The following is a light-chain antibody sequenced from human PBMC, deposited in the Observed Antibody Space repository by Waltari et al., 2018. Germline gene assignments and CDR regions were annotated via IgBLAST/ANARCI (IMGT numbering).Light chain of an antibody. Sequence: VLTQSPATLSLSAGERATLSCRASQSVFNYLAWYQQKRGQAPRLLIYDTPKRATGIPARFSGSGSGTDFSLTISNLEADDFALYYCQQGSILPLTFGGGTKVEIK. V-gene: IGKV3-11*01. CDR1: QSVFNY. J-gene: IGKJ4*01. CDR3: QQGSILPLT. CDR2: DTP.